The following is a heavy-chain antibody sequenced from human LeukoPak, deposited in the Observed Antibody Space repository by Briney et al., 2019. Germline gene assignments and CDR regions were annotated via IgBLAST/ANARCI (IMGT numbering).Heavy chain of an antibody. CDR1: GGSFSGYY. J-gene: IGHJ4*02. V-gene: IGHV4-34*01. D-gene: IGHD6-13*01. CDR2: INHSGST. CDR3: ARDHSSSWYGEVGFDY. Sequence: PSETLSLTCAVYGGSFSGYYWSWLRQPPGKGLEWIGEINHSGSTNYNPSLNSRVTISVDTSKNQFSLKLTSVHPATPAVYYCARDHSSSWYGEVGFDYWGQGTLVTVSS.